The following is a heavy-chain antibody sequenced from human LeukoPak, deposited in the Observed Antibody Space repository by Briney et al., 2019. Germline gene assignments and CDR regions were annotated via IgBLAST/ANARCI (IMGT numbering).Heavy chain of an antibody. CDR1: GFTFSDYY. D-gene: IGHD6-13*01. CDR3: ARWDAPFSYSSQDMDV. V-gene: IGHV3-11*04. J-gene: IGHJ6*03. CDR2: ISSSGSTI. Sequence: GGSLRLSCAASGFTFSDYYMSWIRQAPGKGLEWVSYISSSGSTIYYADSVKGRFTISRDNAKNSLYLQMNSLRAEDTAVYYCARWDAPFSYSSQDMDVWGKGITVTVSS.